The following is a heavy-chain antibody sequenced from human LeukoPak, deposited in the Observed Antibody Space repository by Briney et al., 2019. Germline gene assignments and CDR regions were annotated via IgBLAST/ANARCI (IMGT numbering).Heavy chain of an antibody. V-gene: IGHV4-59*01. CDR1: GGSISSYY. CDR2: ITYSGST. CDR3: ARSAVGGSPSKFDP. Sequence: SETLSLTCTVSGGSISSYYWSWIRQPPGKGLEWIGYITYSGSTNYNPSLKSRVTISADTSKNQFSLKLISVTAADTTVYYCARSAVGGSPSKFDPWGQGILVTVSS. J-gene: IGHJ5*02. D-gene: IGHD6-19*01.